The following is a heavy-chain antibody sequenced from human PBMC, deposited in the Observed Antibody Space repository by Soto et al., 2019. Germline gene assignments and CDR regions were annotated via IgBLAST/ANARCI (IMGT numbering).Heavy chain of an antibody. CDR3: AREQVGAIRNFAY. Sequence: QVQLVQSGAEVKKPGSSVKVSCKASGGTFSSYAISWVRQAPGQGLEWMGGIIPIFGTANYAQKFQGRVTITADKSRSTACIELSSLRSEDAAVYYCAREQVGAIRNFAYWGQGTLVTVSS. J-gene: IGHJ4*02. CDR2: IIPIFGTA. D-gene: IGHD1-26*01. V-gene: IGHV1-69*06. CDR1: GGTFSSYA.